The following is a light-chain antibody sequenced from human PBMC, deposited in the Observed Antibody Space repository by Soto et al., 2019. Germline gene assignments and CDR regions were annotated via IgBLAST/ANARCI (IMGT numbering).Light chain of an antibody. V-gene: IGKV3D-15*01. CDR3: QQYNNWPVT. CDR1: QSVSSN. CDR2: GAS. J-gene: IGKJ4*01. Sequence: EIVMTQSPATLSVSPGDRATLSCRAGQSVSSNLAWYQHKIGQTPRLLIHGASTRATGIAARFSGSGSGTEFTLTISGLQSEDFATYYCQQYNNWPVTFGGGTKVDIK.